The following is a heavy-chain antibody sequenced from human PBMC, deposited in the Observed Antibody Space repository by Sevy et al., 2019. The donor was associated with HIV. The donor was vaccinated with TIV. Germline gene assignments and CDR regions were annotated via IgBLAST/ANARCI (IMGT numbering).Heavy chain of an antibody. J-gene: IGHJ4*02. CDR2: ISWNSGSI. CDR1: GFTFDDYA. V-gene: IGHV3-9*01. D-gene: IGHD3-22*01. Sequence: GGSLRLSCAASGFTFDDYAMHWVRQAPGKGLEWVSGISWNSGSIGYADSVKGRFTISRDNAKNSLYLQMNSLRAEDTALYYCGKVMLDSCIGIFDYWGQGTLVTVSS. CDR3: GKVMLDSCIGIFDY.